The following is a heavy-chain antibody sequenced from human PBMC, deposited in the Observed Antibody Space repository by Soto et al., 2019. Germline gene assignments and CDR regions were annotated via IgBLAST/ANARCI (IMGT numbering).Heavy chain of an antibody. CDR2: IWYDGSNK. CDR3: ARDSDYYGSGSYYPNYYYYGMDV. J-gene: IGHJ6*02. CDR1: GFTFSSYG. D-gene: IGHD3-10*01. V-gene: IGHV3-33*01. Sequence: QVQLVESGGGVVQPGRSLRLSCAASGFTFSSYGMHWVRQAPGKGLEWVAVIWYDGSNKYYADSVKGRFTISRDNSKNPLYLQMNSLRAEDTAVYYCARDSDYYGSGSYYPNYYYYGMDVWGQGTTVTVSS.